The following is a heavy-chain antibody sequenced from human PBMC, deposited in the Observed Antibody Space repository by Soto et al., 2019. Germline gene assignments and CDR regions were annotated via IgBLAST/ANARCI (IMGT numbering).Heavy chain of an antibody. CDR2: VSYDGTKE. CDR1: GFTFDSYP. Sequence: QVQLVESGGGVVQPGRSLRLSCAVSGFTFDSYPMHWVRQAPGKGLEWVAVVSYDGTKEYYADSVKCRFTISRDNSNSTLSLQMNSLIADDTAVYYCARAEYSSSWSPYYYYYGMDVWGQGTTVTVSS. V-gene: IGHV3-30*14. J-gene: IGHJ6*02. D-gene: IGHD6-13*01. CDR3: ARAEYSSSWSPYYYYYGMDV.